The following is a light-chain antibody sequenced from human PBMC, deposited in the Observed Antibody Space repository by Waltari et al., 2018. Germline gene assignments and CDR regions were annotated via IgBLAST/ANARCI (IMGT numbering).Light chain of an antibody. J-gene: IGKJ3*01. CDR3: QQYFDTPPN. CDR2: GAS. V-gene: IGKV3-15*01. CDR1: QSVRRN. Sequence: EIVMTQSPANLSVSPGQGATLSCRASQSVRRNLAWYQQRPGQAPRLLIFGASTRATGIPARFSGSGSGTEFTLTITSLQSEDCAVYFCQQYFDTPPNFGPGTTVDIK.